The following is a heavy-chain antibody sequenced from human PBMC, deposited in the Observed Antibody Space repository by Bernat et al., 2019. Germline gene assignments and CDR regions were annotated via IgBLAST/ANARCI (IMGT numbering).Heavy chain of an antibody. Sequence: EVQLVESGGGLIQPGGSLRLSCAASGFTVSSNYMSWVHQTPGKGLEWVSVIYTGGTTFYADSVQGRFTISRDLSKNTLYLQMNNLRADDTALYYCAREEYTSSSRHWYFDLWGRGTLVTVSS. CDR3: AREEYTSSSRHWYFDL. CDR2: IYTGGTT. V-gene: IGHV3-53*01. D-gene: IGHD6-6*01. J-gene: IGHJ2*01. CDR1: GFTVSSNY.